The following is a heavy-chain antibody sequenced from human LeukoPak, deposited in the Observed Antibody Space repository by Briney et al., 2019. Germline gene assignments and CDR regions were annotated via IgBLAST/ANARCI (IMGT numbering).Heavy chain of an antibody. CDR1: GYTFTGYY. CDR3: ARPGGDRGDYYYYYGMDV. J-gene: IGHJ6*02. Sequence: ASVKVSCKASGYTFTGYYMHWVRQAPGQGLEWMGWINPNSGGTNYARKFQGRVTMTRDTSISTAYMELSRLRSDDTAVYYCARPGGDRGDYYYYYGMDVWGQGTTVTVSS. V-gene: IGHV1-2*02. D-gene: IGHD2-21*02. CDR2: INPNSGGT.